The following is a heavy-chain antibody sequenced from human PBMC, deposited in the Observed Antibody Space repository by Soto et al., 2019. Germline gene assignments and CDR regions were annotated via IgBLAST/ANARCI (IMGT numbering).Heavy chain of an antibody. J-gene: IGHJ4*02. CDR2: ITRTGGST. CDR1: GFTFSSYA. Sequence: EVQLLESGGGLVQPGGSLRLSCAASGFTFSSYAINWVRQAPGKGLEWVSVITRTGGSTNYADSVKGRFTISRDNSKNTLYLQMNSLRVEDTAVYYCGKETGSGGTVDCWGQGTLVTVSS. D-gene: IGHD2-15*01. V-gene: IGHV3-23*01. CDR3: GKETGSGGTVDC.